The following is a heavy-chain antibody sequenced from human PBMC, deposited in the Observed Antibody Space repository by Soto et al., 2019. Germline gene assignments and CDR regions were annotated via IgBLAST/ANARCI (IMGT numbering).Heavy chain of an antibody. V-gene: IGHV2-5*01. CDR1: GLSFGTSGVG. D-gene: IGHD4-17*01. CDR3: ASMTTVATAAFDI. Sequence: QITLKESGPPLVKPTQTLTLTCTASGLSFGTSGVGVGWIRQPPGKALEWLALIYWNDDQRYSPSLKSSLTITKDTSKTQVVLTMTNVDPVDTATYYCASMTTVATAAFDIWGQGIMFTVPS. CDR2: IYWNDDQ. J-gene: IGHJ3*02.